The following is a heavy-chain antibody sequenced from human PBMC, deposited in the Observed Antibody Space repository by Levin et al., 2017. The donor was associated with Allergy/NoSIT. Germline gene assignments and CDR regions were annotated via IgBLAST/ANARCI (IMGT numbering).Heavy chain of an antibody. J-gene: IGHJ4*02. Sequence: PGGSLRLSCTASGFTFGDYAMSWFRQAPGKGLEWVGFIRSKAYGGTTEYAASVKGRFTISRDDSKSIAYLQMNSLKTEDTAVYYCTRVPVLRYFDWLSPSYYFDYWGQGTLVTVSS. CDR2: IRSKAYGGTT. V-gene: IGHV3-49*03. CDR3: TRVPVLRYFDWLSPSYYFDY. D-gene: IGHD3-9*01. CDR1: GFTFGDYA.